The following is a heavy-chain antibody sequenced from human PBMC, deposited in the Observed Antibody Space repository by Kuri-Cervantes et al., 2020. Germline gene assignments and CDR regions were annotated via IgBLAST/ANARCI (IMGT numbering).Heavy chain of an antibody. CDR1: GFTFSNYW. CDR3: ARQVGSWEPPER. D-gene: IGHD1-26*01. CDR2: VKTDGREK. V-gene: IGHV3-7*01. Sequence: GESLKISCATSGFTFSNYWMSWVRQAPGKGLEWVANVKTDGREKYYVDSVRGRFTISRDFAKNSLYLQMNSLRAEDTALYYCARQVGSWEPPERGGQGTPVTVSS. J-gene: IGHJ4*02.